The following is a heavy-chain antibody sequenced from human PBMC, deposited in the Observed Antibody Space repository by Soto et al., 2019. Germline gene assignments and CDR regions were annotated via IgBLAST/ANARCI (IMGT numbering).Heavy chain of an antibody. CDR1: GSTSPIYG. CDR3: ARGYCYGSFWYFDL. J-gene: IGHJ2*01. D-gene: IGHD5-18*01. V-gene: IGHV1-18*04. CDR2: ISVYKGNT. Sequence: ASGKVSCRASGSTSPIYGITWVRQAPGERLERIGWISVYKGNTNFAQKLQGRVTMTTDTSTSTAYMELWRLTSDDTAVYYCARGYCYGSFWYFDLWGRGTLVTVSS.